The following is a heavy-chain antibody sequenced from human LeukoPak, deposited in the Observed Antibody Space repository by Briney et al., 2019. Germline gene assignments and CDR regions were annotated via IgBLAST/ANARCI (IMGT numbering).Heavy chain of an antibody. CDR1: GFTFSDYG. CDR2: ISYDGRNE. J-gene: IGHJ3*02. CDR3: AKSRWETYAVRAFDI. Sequence: GGALRLSCVASGFTFSDYGMLWVRQPPGKGLEGVAVISYDGRNEHYADSVKGRFTISRDNSKNTVYMQMNSLRAEDTAVYYCAKSRWETYAVRAFDIWGQGTMVTVSS. V-gene: IGHV3-30*18. D-gene: IGHD1-26*01.